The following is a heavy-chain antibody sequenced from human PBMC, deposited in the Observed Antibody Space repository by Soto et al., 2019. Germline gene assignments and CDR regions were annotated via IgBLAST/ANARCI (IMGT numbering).Heavy chain of an antibody. J-gene: IGHJ4*02. CDR1: GFTFSNYG. Sequence: QVQLVDSGGGVVQPGRSLRVSCAASGFTFSNYGMHWVRQGPGKGLEWVAVISYDGSNKYYADSVKGRFTISRDNSRNTLYLQMNDLRAEDTAVYYCAKPGAATSGDWGYFDYWGQGTLVTVSS. CDR2: ISYDGSNK. D-gene: IGHD7-27*01. V-gene: IGHV3-30*18. CDR3: AKPGAATSGDWGYFDY.